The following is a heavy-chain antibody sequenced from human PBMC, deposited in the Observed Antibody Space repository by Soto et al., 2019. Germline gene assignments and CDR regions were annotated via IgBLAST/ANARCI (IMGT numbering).Heavy chain of an antibody. J-gene: IGHJ4*02. CDR1: GYTFTDSW. CDR2: IFPGDSDT. D-gene: IGHD3-16*01. V-gene: IGHV5-51*01. Sequence: GESLKISCKVSGYTFTDSWIGWVRQVPGRGLEYMGIIFPGDSDTRYSPSFQGQVTISADNSISTAYLQLNSLKSSDTALYFCARHPSAYYGYSEYYYRFDYWGQGTQVTVSS. CDR3: ARHPSAYYGYSEYYYRFDY.